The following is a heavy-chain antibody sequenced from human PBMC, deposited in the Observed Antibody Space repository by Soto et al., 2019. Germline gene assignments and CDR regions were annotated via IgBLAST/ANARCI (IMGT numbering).Heavy chain of an antibody. J-gene: IGHJ1*01. D-gene: IGHD6-19*01. CDR1: GFTFSSYD. Sequence: GGSLRLSCAASGFTFSSYDMHWVRQATGKGLEWVSAIGTAGDTYYPGSVKGRFTISRDNAKNSLFLQMNSLRAEDTAVYYCAKRPVAGFFQHWGQGTLVTVSS. V-gene: IGHV3-13*01. CDR3: AKRPVAGFFQH. CDR2: IGTAGDT.